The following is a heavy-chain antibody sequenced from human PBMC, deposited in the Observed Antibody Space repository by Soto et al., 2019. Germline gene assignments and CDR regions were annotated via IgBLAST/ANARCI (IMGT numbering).Heavy chain of an antibody. CDR3: ARGLKSSSTRPNFDC. V-gene: IGHV3-23*01. CDR2: ITNGGGTT. Sequence: EVQLLESGGGLVQPGGSLRLSCAASGFTFSSYAMSWVRQAPGKGLEWLSAITNGGGTTYYLDSVNGRFTISRDNSKNTLYLQMNSLGADDTVIYYCARGLKSSSTRPNFDCWGQGTLVTVSS. J-gene: IGHJ4*02. CDR1: GFTFSSYA. D-gene: IGHD2-15*01.